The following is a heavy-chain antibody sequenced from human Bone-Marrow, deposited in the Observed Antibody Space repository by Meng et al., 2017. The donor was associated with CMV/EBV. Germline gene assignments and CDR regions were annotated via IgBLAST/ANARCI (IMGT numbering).Heavy chain of an antibody. J-gene: IGHJ5*02. D-gene: IGHD3-3*01. V-gene: IGHV4-34*01. CDR2: INHSGST. CDR3: ARDRSGYYDSGLGWFNP. CDR1: GGSFSGYY. Sequence: QVQLQQWGAGLLKPSETLSLPCAVYGGSFSGYYWSWIRQPPGKGLEWIGEINHSGSTNYNPSLKSRVTISVDTSKNQFSLKLSSVTAADTAVYYCARDRSGYYDSGLGWFNPWGQGTLVTVSS.